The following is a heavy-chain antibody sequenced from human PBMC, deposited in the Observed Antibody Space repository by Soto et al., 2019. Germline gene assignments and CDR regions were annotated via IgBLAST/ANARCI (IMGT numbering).Heavy chain of an antibody. D-gene: IGHD2-21*02. J-gene: IGHJ6*02. CDR2: IYTSGST. V-gene: IGHV4-4*07. Sequence: SETLSLTCTVSGGSISSYYWSWIRQPAGKGLEWIGRIYTSGSTNYNPSLKSRVTMSVDTSKNQFSLKLSSVTAADTAVYYCAREGVVGTYYYYGMDVWGQGTTVTVS. CDR1: GGSISSYY. CDR3: AREGVVGTYYYYGMDV.